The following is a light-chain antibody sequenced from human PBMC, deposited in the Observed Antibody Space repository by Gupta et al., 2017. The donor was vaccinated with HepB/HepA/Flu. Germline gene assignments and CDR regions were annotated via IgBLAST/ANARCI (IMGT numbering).Light chain of an antibody. CDR3: QTWDSSTYVV. J-gene: IGLJ2*01. CDR2: QDN. V-gene: IGLV3-1*01. CDR1: LLPNKY. Sequence: SYELTQPPRVSVSPGQTDSITCSGDLLPNKYMSWHQQKPGQSPVMVIYQDNKRSSGVPERFSASNSGNTATLTISGTQATDEADYYCQTWDSSTYVVFGGGTKLTVL.